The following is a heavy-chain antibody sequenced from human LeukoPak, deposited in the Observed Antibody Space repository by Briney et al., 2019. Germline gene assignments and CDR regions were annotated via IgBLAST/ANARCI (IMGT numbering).Heavy chain of an antibody. CDR3: ARHLPGPYGSGSYSSGFDY. CDR1: GGSISSYY. CDR2: IYYSGST. J-gene: IGHJ4*02. Sequence: PSETLSLTCTVSGGSISSYYWSWIRQPPGKGLEWIGYIYYSGSTNYNPSLKSRVTILVDTSKNQFSLKLSSVTAADTAVYYCARHLPGPYGSGSYSSGFDYWVQGTLVTVSS. V-gene: IGHV4-59*08. D-gene: IGHD3-10*01.